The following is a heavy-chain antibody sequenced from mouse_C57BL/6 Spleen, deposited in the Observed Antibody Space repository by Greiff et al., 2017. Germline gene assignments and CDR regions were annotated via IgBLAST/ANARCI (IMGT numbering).Heavy chain of an antibody. J-gene: IGHJ2*01. CDR2: ISSGSSTI. V-gene: IGHV5-17*01. D-gene: IGHD1-1*01. Sequence: EVKLMESGGGLVKPGGSLKLSCAASGFTFSDYGMHWVRQAPERGLEWVAYISSGSSTIYYADTVKGRFTISRDNAKNPLFLQMTSLRSEDTAMYYCARNYYGSSYVALFDYWGQGTTLTVSS. CDR3: ARNYYGSSYVALFDY. CDR1: GFTFSDYG.